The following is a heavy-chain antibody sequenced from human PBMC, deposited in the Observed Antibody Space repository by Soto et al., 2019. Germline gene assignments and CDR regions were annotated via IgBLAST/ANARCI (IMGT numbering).Heavy chain of an antibody. CDR2: INPSGGST. CDR1: GYTFTSYY. J-gene: IGHJ6*03. D-gene: IGHD6-13*01. CDR3: ARGTGTAAAYYYYYMVV. Sequence: QVQLVQSEAEVKKPGASVKVSCKASGYTFTSYYMHWVRQAPGQGLEWMGMINPSGGSTDYAQKFQGRVTMTRDTSTSTVYMALSSLRSEDTAVYYCARGTGTAAAYYYYYMVVWGQGTTVTVSS. V-gene: IGHV1-46*03.